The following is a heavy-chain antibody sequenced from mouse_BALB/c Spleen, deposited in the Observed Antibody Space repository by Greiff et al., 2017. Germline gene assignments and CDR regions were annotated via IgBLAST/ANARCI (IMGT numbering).Heavy chain of an antibody. J-gene: IGHJ3*01. D-gene: IGHD1-2*01. V-gene: IGHV3-2*02. Sequence: VQLKESGPGLVKPSQSLSLTCTVTGYSITSDYAWNWIRQFPGNKLEWMGYISYSGSTSYNPSLKSRISITRDTSKNQFFLQLNSVTTEDTATYYCAREGFTTATAYWGQGTLVTVSA. CDR3: AREGFTTATAY. CDR2: ISYSGST. CDR1: GYSITSDYA.